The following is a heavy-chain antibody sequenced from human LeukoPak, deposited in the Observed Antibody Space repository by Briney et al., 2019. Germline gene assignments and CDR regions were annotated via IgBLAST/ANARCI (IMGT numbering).Heavy chain of an antibody. CDR1: GGSFSGYY. D-gene: IGHD1-7*01. J-gene: IGHJ6*03. V-gene: IGHV4-34*01. CDR3: ARGGWNWNYAHYYYYYMDV. CDR2: INHSGST. Sequence: SETLSLTCAVYGGSFSGYYWSWIRQPPGKGLEWIGEINHSGSTNYNPSLKGRVTISVDTSKNQFSLKLSSVTAADTAVYYCARGGWNWNYAHYYYYYMDVWGKGTTVTVSS.